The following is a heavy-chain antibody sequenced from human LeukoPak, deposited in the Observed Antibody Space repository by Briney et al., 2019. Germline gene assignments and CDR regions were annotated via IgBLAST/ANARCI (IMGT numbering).Heavy chain of an antibody. Sequence: SETLSLTCAVYGGSFSGCYWSWIRQPPGKGLEWIGEINHSGSTNYNPSLKSRVTISVDTSKNQFSLKLSSVTAADTAVYYCARDNAVAESNAFGIWGQGTMVTVSS. D-gene: IGHD6-19*01. V-gene: IGHV4-34*01. CDR1: GGSFSGCY. CDR3: ARDNAVAESNAFGI. J-gene: IGHJ3*02. CDR2: INHSGST.